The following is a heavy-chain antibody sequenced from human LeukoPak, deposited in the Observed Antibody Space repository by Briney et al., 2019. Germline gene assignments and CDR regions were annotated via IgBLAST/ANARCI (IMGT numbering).Heavy chain of an antibody. J-gene: IGHJ4*02. V-gene: IGHV1-24*01. CDR2: FHPEDGET. CDR1: GDTLTSLS. Sequence: GASVKVSCMVSGDTLTSLSMHWVRQAPGKGLEWMGGFHPEDGETIYAQKFQSRVTMTEDTSTDTAYMELSSLRSDDTAVYYCTTGKIYCSTASCSDDYWGQGTLVTVSS. CDR3: TTGKIYCSTASCSDDY. D-gene: IGHD2-2*01.